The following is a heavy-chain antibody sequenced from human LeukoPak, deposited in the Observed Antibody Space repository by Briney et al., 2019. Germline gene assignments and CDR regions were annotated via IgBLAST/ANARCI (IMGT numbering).Heavy chain of an antibody. J-gene: IGHJ6*02. V-gene: IGHV4-39*07. CDR2: IYYSGST. CDR1: GGSISSSSYY. CDR3: ARVGYYYYGMDV. Sequence: SETLSLTCTVSGGSISSSSYYWGWIRQPPGKGLEWIGSIYYSGSTYYNPSLKSRVTISVDTSKNQFSLKLSSVTAADTAVYYCARVGYYYYGMDVWGQGTTVTVSS.